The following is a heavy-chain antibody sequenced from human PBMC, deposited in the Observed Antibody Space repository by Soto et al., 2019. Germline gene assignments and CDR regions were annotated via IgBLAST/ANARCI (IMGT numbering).Heavy chain of an antibody. D-gene: IGHD3-16*02. CDR3: ARDSDYIWGSYRCYYFDY. V-gene: IGHV1-69*04. CDR2: IIPILGIA. CDR1: GGTFSSYT. Sequence: SVKVSCKASGGTFSSYTISWVRQAPGQGLEWMGRIIPILGIANYAQKFQGRVTITRDTSASTAYMELSSLRSEDTAVYYCARDSDYIWGSYRCYYFDYWGQGTLVTVSS. J-gene: IGHJ4*02.